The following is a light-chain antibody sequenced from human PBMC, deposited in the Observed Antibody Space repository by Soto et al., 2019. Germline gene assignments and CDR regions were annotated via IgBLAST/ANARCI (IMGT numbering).Light chain of an antibody. CDR1: QSISSSY. J-gene: IGKJ2*01. CDR2: GAS. CDR3: QQYGGSPPYT. V-gene: IGKV3-20*01. Sequence: VLTPSPGTLSLSPGERATISCRASQSISSSYLAWYQHKPGQAPRLLIYGASSRATGIPRRFSGSGSGTDFTLTIRRLEPEDCGVYYCQQYGGSPPYTFGQGTRLEIK.